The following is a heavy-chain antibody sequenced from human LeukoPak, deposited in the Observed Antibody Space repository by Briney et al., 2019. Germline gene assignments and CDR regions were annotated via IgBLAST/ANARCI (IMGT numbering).Heavy chain of an antibody. J-gene: IGHJ4*02. V-gene: IGHV1-69*04. CDR2: IIPILDTP. D-gene: IGHD3-22*01. Sequence: ASVKVSCKASGGTFSSYAINWVRQAPGQGLEWMGRIIPILDTPNYAQKFQGRVTITADKSTSTAYMELSSLRSEDTAVYYCARDLTSYYYDNNGAFDFWGQGTLVTVSS. CDR1: GGTFSSYA. CDR3: ARDLTSYYYDNNGAFDF.